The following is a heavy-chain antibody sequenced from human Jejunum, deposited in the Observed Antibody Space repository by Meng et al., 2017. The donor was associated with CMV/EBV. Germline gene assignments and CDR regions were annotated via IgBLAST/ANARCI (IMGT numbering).Heavy chain of an antibody. V-gene: IGHV3-23*01. J-gene: IGHJ5*02. CDR1: GFTFSSYT. D-gene: IGHD2-2*01. CDR3: AKDRDQLLMSYLDH. CDR2: LSGNSGAT. Sequence: SGFTFSSYTRCWVRQAPGKGLEWVSGLSGNSGATYYADSVRGRFTISRDNSKNTLYLQMNSLRGEDTAVYYCAKDRDQLLMSYLDHWGQGTLVTVSS.